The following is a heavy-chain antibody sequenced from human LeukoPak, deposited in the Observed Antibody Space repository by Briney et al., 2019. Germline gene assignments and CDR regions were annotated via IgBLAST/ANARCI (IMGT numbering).Heavy chain of an antibody. CDR1: GFTFSSYA. Sequence: GGSLRLSCAASGFTFSSYAMSWVRQAPGKGLEWVSVIYSGGSTYYADSVKGRFTISRDNSKNTLYLQMNSLRAEDTAVYYCARDFYDYVWGSSNNWFDPWGQGTLVTVSS. V-gene: IGHV3-66*01. CDR2: IYSGGST. CDR3: ARDFYDYVWGSSNNWFDP. J-gene: IGHJ5*02. D-gene: IGHD3-16*01.